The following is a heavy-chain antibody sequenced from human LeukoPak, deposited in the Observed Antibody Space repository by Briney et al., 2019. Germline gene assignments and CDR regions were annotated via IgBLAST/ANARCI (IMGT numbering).Heavy chain of an antibody. J-gene: IGHJ4*02. Sequence: SETLSLTCTVSGGSLSSSSYYWGWIRQPPGKGLEWIGYIYYSGSTNYNPSLKSRVTISVDTSKNQFSLKLSSVTAADTAVYYCARQQWFGESYYFDYWGQGTLVTVSS. CDR1: GGSLSSSSYY. D-gene: IGHD3-10*01. V-gene: IGHV4-61*05. CDR3: ARQQWFGESYYFDY. CDR2: IYYSGST.